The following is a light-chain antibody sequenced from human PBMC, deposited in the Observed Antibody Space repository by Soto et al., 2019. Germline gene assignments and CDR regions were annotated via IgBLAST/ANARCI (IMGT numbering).Light chain of an antibody. CDR1: QSVSSY. J-gene: IGKJ4*01. Sequence: EMVLTKSTATLSLSPGERATLSCRASQSVSSYLAWYQQKPGQAPRLLIYDASNRATGIPARFSGSGSGTDFTLTISSLEPEDFAVYYCQQRSNWPGLTFGGGTKVDIK. CDR3: QQRSNWPGLT. V-gene: IGKV3-11*01. CDR2: DAS.